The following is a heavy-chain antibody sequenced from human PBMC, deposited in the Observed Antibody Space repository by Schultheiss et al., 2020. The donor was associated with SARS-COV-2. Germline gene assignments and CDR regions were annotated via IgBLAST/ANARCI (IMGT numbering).Heavy chain of an antibody. CDR3: ARHADSVDAVAGRGEFDY. CDR1: GFTFRRHS. V-gene: IGHV3-48*04. Sequence: GGSLRLSCIASGFTFRRHSLNWVRQAPGQGLEWISYITPDDITMYKVDSVRGRFTISRDNTKNSVYLQMTNLRPEDTAVYYCARHADSVDAVAGRGEFDYWGQGTLVTVSS. J-gene: IGHJ4*02. CDR2: ITPDDITM. D-gene: IGHD6-19*01.